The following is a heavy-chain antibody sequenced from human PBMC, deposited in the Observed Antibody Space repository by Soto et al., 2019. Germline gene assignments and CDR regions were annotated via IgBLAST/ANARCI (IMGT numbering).Heavy chain of an antibody. V-gene: IGHV3-21*01. CDR2: ISSSSSYI. CDR3: AIGGYDILTGQKPDY. J-gene: IGHJ4*02. D-gene: IGHD3-9*01. CDR1: GFTFSSYS. Sequence: PGGSMRLSCAASGFTFSSYSMNWVRQAPGKGLEWVSSISSSSSYIYYADSVKGRFTISRDNAKNSLYLQMNSLRAEDTAVYYCAIGGYDILTGQKPDYWGQGTLVTVSS.